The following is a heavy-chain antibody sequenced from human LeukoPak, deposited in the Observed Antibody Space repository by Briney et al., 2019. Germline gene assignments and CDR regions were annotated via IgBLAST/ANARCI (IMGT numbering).Heavy chain of an antibody. CDR2: INPNGGST. J-gene: IGHJ3*02. CDR1: GYTLTRYF. D-gene: IGHD6-13*01. Sequence: PGASVKVSCKASGYTLTRYFIHWVRQAPGQGLEWMGIINPNGGSTSYPQKFQGRVTITTDESTSTAYMELSSLRSEDTAVYYCARVPPGSSWYEGAFDIWGQGTMVTVSS. CDR3: ARVPPGSSWYEGAFDI. V-gene: IGHV1-46*01.